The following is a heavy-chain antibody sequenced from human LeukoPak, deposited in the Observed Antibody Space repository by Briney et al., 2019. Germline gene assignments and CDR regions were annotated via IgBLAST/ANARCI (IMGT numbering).Heavy chain of an antibody. J-gene: IGHJ3*02. V-gene: IGHV3-30*01. CDR2: ISYDGSNK. CDR1: GFTFSIYA. CDR3: ARGYDYYDSSGYYRSGAFDI. D-gene: IGHD3-22*01. Sequence: PGGSVRLSCAASGFTFSIYAMHGLPHSPDRAREWVAVISYDGSNKYYADSVKGRFTISRDNSKNTLYLQMNSLRAEDTAVYYCARGYDYYDSSGYYRSGAFDIWGQGTMVTVSS.